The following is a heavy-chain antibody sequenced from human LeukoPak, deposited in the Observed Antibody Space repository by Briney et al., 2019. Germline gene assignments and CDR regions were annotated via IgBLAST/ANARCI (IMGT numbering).Heavy chain of an antibody. CDR2: INHSGST. J-gene: IGHJ4*02. D-gene: IGHD3-10*01. V-gene: IGHV4-34*01. CDR1: GGSLSGYY. Sequence: SETLSLTCAVYGGSLSGYYWSWIRQPPGKGLEWIGEINHSGSTNYNPSLKSRVTISVDTSKNQFSLKLSSVTAADTAVYYCARANRRGYYGSGSVVGYWGQGTLVTVSS. CDR3: ARANRRGYYGSGSVVGY.